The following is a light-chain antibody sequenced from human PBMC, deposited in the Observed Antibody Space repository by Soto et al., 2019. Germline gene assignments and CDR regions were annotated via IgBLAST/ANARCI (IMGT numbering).Light chain of an antibody. CDR2: DAS. V-gene: IGKV3-20*01. CDR1: QTVRNNY. Sequence: EFVLTQSPGTLSLSPGERATLSCRASQTVRNNYLAWYQQKPGQAPRLLIYDASSRATGIPDRFSGGGSGTDFTRTISRLAPEDFAVYYGQQFTSYALTVGGVTKVDIX. CDR3: QQFTSYALT. J-gene: IGKJ4*01.